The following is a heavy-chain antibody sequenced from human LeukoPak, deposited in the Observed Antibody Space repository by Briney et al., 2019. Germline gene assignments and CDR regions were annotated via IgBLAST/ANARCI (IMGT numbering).Heavy chain of an antibody. CDR3: ARQNDFRLDY. Sequence: GESLKISCKGSGYTFSSYWIGWVRQMPGKGLEWMGIIYPGDSDTRYSPSLQGQVTISVDTSIGTAYLEWSSLKASDTAIYYCARQNDFRLDYWGQGTLVTVSS. CDR1: GYTFSSYW. D-gene: IGHD3-3*01. CDR2: IYPGDSDT. V-gene: IGHV5-51*01. J-gene: IGHJ4*02.